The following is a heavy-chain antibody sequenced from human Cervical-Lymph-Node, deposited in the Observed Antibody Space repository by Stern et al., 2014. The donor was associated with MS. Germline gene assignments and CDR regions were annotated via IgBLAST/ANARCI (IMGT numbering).Heavy chain of an antibody. CDR2: IYPGDSDT. J-gene: IGHJ6*02. Sequence: VQLVQSGAELKKPGGSLRLSCKGSGYSFANYWIGWVRPIPGKGLEWMGIIYPGDSDTRYSPSFQGQVTISADKSISTASLHWSSLKASDTAMYYCARPGDDTAKYGLDVWGQGTTVTVSS. CDR3: ARPGDDTAKYGLDV. V-gene: IGHV5-51*03. D-gene: IGHD5-18*01. CDR1: GYSFANYW.